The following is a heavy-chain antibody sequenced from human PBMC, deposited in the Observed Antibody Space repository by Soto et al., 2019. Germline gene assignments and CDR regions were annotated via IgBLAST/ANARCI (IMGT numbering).Heavy chain of an antibody. CDR1: GGSISSYY. V-gene: IGHV4-59*12. J-gene: IGHJ3*02. CDR2: IYHSGST. D-gene: IGHD1-26*01. Sequence: SETLSLTCTVSGGSISSYYWSWNRQPPGKGLEWIGEIYHSGSTNYNPSLKSRVTISVDKSKNQFSLKLSSVTAADTAVYYCARFNSGSYYEAFDIWGQGTMVTVSS. CDR3: ARFNSGSYYEAFDI.